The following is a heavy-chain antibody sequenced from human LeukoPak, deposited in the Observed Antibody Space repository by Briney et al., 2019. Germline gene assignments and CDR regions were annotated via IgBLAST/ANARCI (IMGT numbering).Heavy chain of an antibody. CDR1: GFDFNNYN. CDR3: ARDPYSGSYGDYYYYYMDV. Sequence: PGGSLRLSCAASGFDFNNYNMNWVRQAPGKGREWVASITSSGTYIYYADSVKGRFTISRDNAKNSLYLQMNSLRPEDTAVYYCARDPYSGSYGDYYYYYMDVWGKGTTVTISS. D-gene: IGHD1-26*01. J-gene: IGHJ6*03. CDR2: ITSSGTYI. V-gene: IGHV3-21*01.